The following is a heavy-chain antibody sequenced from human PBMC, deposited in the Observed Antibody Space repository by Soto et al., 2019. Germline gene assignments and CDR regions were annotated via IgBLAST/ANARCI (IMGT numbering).Heavy chain of an antibody. J-gene: IGHJ4*02. CDR2: IYYSGRT. Sequence: QVQLQESGPGLVKPSQTLSLTCTVSGGSISSGGYYWNGIRQHPGKGLEWLGYIYYSGRTYYNPPLKSRVTMAVDTSRNQFFLKLSSVTAADTAVYYCARGGYSYARAFDSWGLGTLVTVSS. CDR3: ARGGYSYARAFDS. D-gene: IGHD3-22*01. CDR1: GGSISSGGYY. V-gene: IGHV4-31*03.